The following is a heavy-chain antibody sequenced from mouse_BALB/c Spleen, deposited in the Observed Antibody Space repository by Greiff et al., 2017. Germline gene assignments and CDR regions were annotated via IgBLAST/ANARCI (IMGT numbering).Heavy chain of an antibody. D-gene: IGHD1-1*01. CDR3: TRTLYGSSYFDY. Sequence: EVMLVESGGGLVKPGGSLKLSCAASGFTFSSYTMSWVRQTPEKRLEWVATISSGGSYTYYPDSVKGRFTISRDNAKNTLYLQMSSLKSEDTAMYYCTRTLYGSSYFDYWGQGTTLTVSS. CDR2: ISSGGSYT. V-gene: IGHV5-6-4*01. J-gene: IGHJ2*01. CDR1: GFTFSSYT.